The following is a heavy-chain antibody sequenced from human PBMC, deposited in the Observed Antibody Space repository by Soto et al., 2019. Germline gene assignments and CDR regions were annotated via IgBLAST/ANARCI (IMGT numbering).Heavy chain of an antibody. V-gene: IGHV4-39*01. D-gene: IGHD3-10*01. CDR2: IYYSGST. CDR3: ARLRYYGSGSYFDY. Sequence: SETLSLTCTVSGVSISSSIYYWGWIRQPPGKGREWIGSIYYSGSTYYNPSLKSRVTISVDTSKNQFSLKLSSVTAADTAVYYCARLRYYGSGSYFDYWGQGTLVTVSS. J-gene: IGHJ4*02. CDR1: GVSISSSIYY.